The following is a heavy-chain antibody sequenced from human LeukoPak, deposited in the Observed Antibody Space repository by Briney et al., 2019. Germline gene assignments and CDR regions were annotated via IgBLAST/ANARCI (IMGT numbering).Heavy chain of an antibody. D-gene: IGHD4-17*01. V-gene: IGHV4-39*07. CDR1: GDYISSSDYY. Sequence: PSETLSLTCTVSGDYISSSDYYWAWTRQPPGKGLEWNGSIYYSGFTYYNPSLKSRVTISVDTPRNQFSLKLNSVTAADTAVYYCARADGDYPDYWGQGTLVAVSS. J-gene: IGHJ4*02. CDR3: ARADGDYPDY. CDR2: IYYSGFT.